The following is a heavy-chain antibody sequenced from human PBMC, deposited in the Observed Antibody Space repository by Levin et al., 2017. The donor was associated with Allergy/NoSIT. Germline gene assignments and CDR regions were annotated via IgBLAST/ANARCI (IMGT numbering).Heavy chain of an antibody. CDR2: INPNSGGT. V-gene: IGHV1-2*02. CDR1: GYTFTGYY. CDR3: ARALPGYSSGWSVHGDY. Sequence: GESLKISCKASGYTFTGYYMHWVRQAPGQGLEWMGWINPNSGGTNYAQKFQGRVTMTRDTSISTAYMELSRLRSDDTAVYYCARALPGYSSGWSVHGDYWGQGTLVTVSS. D-gene: IGHD6-19*01. J-gene: IGHJ4*02.